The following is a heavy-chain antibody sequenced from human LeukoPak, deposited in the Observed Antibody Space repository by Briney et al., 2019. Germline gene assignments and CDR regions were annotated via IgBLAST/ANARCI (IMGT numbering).Heavy chain of an antibody. CDR2: ISAYNGNT. CDR1: GYTFTSYG. Sequence: ASVKVSCKASGYTFTSYGISWVRQAPGQGLEWMGWISAYNGNTNYAQKLQGRVTMTTDTSTSTAYMELRSLRSDDTAVYYCARDNVDTAMVPAEYYYYMDVWGKGTTVTISS. D-gene: IGHD5-18*01. V-gene: IGHV1-18*01. CDR3: ARDNVDTAMVPAEYYYYMDV. J-gene: IGHJ6*03.